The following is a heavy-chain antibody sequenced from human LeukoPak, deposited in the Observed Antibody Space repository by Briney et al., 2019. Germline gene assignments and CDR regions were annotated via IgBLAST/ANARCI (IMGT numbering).Heavy chain of an antibody. J-gene: IGHJ6*03. D-gene: IGHD5-24*01. CDR1: GYTFTSYG. CDR2: ISAYIGNT. Sequence: ASVKVSCKASGYTFTSYGISWVRQAPGQGLEWMGWISAYIGNTNYAQKLQGRDTMTTDTSTSTAYMELRSLRSDDTDVCYCARESEGRDGYNLAYYYMDVGGKGTTVTVSS. CDR3: ARESEGRDGYNLAYYYMDV. V-gene: IGHV1-18*01.